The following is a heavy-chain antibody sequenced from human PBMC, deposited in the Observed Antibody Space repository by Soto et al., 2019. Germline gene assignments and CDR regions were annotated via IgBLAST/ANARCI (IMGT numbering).Heavy chain of an antibody. J-gene: IGHJ5*02. D-gene: IGHD2-2*01. CDR3: ARGRPVPAAKPHNWFEP. Sequence: SETLSLTCSVSGGSISHYYWSWIRQSPGKGLEWIGFIFYSGNSNYNPSLKSRVSMSVDMSKKQFSLKLTSVTAADTAMYYCARGRPVPAAKPHNWFEPWGQGTLVTVSS. V-gene: IGHV4-59*01. CDR1: GGSISHYY. CDR2: IFYSGNS.